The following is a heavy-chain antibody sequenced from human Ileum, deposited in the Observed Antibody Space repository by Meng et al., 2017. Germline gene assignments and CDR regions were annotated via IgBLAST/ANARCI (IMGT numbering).Heavy chain of an antibody. CDR3: ARAKSDGAYFPNWFDH. D-gene: IGHD3-16*01. J-gene: IGHJ5*02. V-gene: IGHV4-61*01. CDR1: GCCVRSVRYN. CDR2: VYYGGTS. Sequence: QDSVAGLVTTSAHLSVTCTLSGCCVRSVRYNWSCILQMARTGLEWIGYVYYGGTSHYNPSLKPLVNISADKSNNPFYMQLISVTAADTAIYYCARAKSDGAYFPNWFDHWGQGTLVTVSS.